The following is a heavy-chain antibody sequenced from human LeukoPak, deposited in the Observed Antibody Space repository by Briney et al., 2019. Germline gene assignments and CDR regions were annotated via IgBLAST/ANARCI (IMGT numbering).Heavy chain of an antibody. CDR3: AKGVEVVVLVYHFDY. Sequence: GGSLRLSCAASGFTFSNYAMSWVRQAPGKGLEWASAISGSGGTTHYADSVKGRFTISRDNSKNTLYLQMNSLRAEDTAFYCAKGVEVVVLVYHFDYWGQGTLVTVFS. CDR2: ISGSGGTT. CDR1: GFTFSNYA. J-gene: IGHJ4*02. V-gene: IGHV3-23*01. D-gene: IGHD2-15*01.